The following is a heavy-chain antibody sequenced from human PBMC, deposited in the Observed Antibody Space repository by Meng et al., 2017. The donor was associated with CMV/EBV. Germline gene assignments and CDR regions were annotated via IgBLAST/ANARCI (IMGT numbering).Heavy chain of an antibody. D-gene: IGHD5-18*01. CDR3: ARVDVDTAMDEEGFDY. CDR1: GYTFTSYN. V-gene: IGHV1-46*01. Sequence: SGYTFTSYNRHGVRQAPGQGLEWMGIINPSGGSTSYAQKFQGRVTMTRDTSTSTVYMELSSLRSEDTAVYYCARVDVDTAMDEEGFDYWGQGTLVTVSS. J-gene: IGHJ4*02. CDR2: INPSGGST.